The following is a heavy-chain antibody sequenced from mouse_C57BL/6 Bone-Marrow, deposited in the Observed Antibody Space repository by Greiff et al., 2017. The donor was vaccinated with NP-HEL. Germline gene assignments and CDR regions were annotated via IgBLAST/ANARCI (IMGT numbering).Heavy chain of an antibody. CDR2: INSAGGST. V-gene: IGHV5-2*01. Sequence: EVKLMESGGGLVQPGESLKLSCESNEYDFPSHDMSWVRKTPEKRLELVAAINSAGGSTYYPDTMERRFIISRDNTKKTLYLQMSSLRSEDTALYYCARHSSGYVNDYWGQGTTLTVSS. CDR3: ARHSSGYVNDY. J-gene: IGHJ2*01. CDR1: EYDFPSHD. D-gene: IGHD3-2*02.